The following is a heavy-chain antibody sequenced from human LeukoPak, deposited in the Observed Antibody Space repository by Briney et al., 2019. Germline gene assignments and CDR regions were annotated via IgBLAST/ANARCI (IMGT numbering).Heavy chain of an antibody. CDR2: ITSSGHI. V-gene: IGHV3-21*01. D-gene: IGHD3-22*01. J-gene: IGHJ4*02. CDR3: ARGAEYYYDSSGYFPFDY. CDR1: GFTFSSYS. Sequence: GGSLRLSCAASGFTFSSYSVNWVRQAPGKGLEWVSSITSSGHIYYADSVKGRFTISRDNAESSLFLQMNSLRAEDTAVYYCARGAEYYYDSSGYFPFDYWGQGTLVTVSS.